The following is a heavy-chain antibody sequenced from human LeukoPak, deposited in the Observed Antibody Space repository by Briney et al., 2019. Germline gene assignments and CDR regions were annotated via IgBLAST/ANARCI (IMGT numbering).Heavy chain of an antibody. J-gene: IGHJ4*02. V-gene: IGHV4-39*01. CDR2: IYYSGST. D-gene: IGHD3-22*01. CDR1: GGSLGSSSYY. CDR3: ALQSQYYYDSSGYYSFDY. Sequence: PSETLSLTCTVSGGSLGSSSYYWGWIRQPPGKGLEGVGSIYYSGSTYYNPSLKSRVTISVDTSKNQFSLKLSSVTAADTAVYYCALQSQYYYDSSGYYSFDYWGQGTLVTVSS.